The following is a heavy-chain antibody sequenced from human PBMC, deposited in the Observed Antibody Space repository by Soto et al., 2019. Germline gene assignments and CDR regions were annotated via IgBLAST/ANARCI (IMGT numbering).Heavy chain of an antibody. CDR1: GFTFSNHW. CDR2: IKEDGSEK. CDR3: AKEYR. V-gene: IGHV3-7*01. Sequence: EVQLVESGGGLVQPGGYLRLSCTASGFTFSNHWMSWIRQAPGKGLERVASIKEDGSEKYYVDSVKGRFTISRDNAKNSLYLQMNSLRAEDTAVYYCAKEYRWGQGTLVTVSS. D-gene: IGHD1-26*01. J-gene: IGHJ4*02.